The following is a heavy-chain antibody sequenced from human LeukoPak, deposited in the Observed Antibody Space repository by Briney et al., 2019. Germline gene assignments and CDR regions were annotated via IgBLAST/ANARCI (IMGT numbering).Heavy chain of an antibody. J-gene: IGHJ5*02. V-gene: IGHV1-69*05. CDR2: IIPIFGTA. CDR1: GGTFSSYA. D-gene: IGHD3-10*01. CDR3: ARAPRPRLWFGEFLGYNWFDP. Sequence: SVKVSCKASGGTFSSYAISWVRQAPGQGLEWMGGIIPIFGTANYAQKLQGRVTMTTDTSTSTAYMELRSLRSDDTAVYYCARAPRPRLWFGEFLGYNWFDPWGQGTLVTVSS.